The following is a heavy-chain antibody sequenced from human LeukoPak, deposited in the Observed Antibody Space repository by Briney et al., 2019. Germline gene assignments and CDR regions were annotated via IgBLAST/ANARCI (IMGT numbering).Heavy chain of an antibody. V-gene: IGHV3-33*06. D-gene: IGHD2-2*01. CDR3: AKDGIYCSSTSCYGNFDY. Sequence: GGSLGLPCAASGFTFSSYGMHWVRQAPGKGLEWVAVIWYDGSNKYYADSVKGRFTISRDNSKNTLYLQMNSLRAEDTAVYYCAKDGIYCSSTSCYGNFDYWGQGTLVTVS. CDR1: GFTFSSYG. J-gene: IGHJ4*02. CDR2: IWYDGSNK.